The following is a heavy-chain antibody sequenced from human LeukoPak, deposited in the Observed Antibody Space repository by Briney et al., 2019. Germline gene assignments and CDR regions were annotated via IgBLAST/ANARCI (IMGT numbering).Heavy chain of an antibody. CDR3: ARDPSWELLGGFDY. D-gene: IGHD1-26*01. CDR1: GYTFTSYA. Sequence: ASVKVSCKASGYTFTSYAMHWVRQAPGQRLEWIGWINARNGNTKYSQKFQGRVTITRDTSASTAYMELSSLRSEDTAVYYCARDPSWELLGGFDYWGQGTLVTVSS. CDR2: INARNGNT. V-gene: IGHV1-3*01. J-gene: IGHJ4*02.